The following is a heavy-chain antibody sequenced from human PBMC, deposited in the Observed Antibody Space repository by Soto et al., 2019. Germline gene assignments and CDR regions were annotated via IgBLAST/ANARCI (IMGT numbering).Heavy chain of an antibody. CDR2: ISAYNGNT. J-gene: IGHJ4*02. CDR3: ARDRHDYGATWASLNTDY. D-gene: IGHD4-17*01. V-gene: IGHV1-18*01. Sequence: GASVKVSCKASGYTFTSYGISWVRQAPGQGLEWMGWISAYNGNTNYAQKNQGRVTMTTDKSTSTAYMELRSLRSDDTAVYYFARDRHDYGATWASLNTDYRGRGTLVTVSS. CDR1: GYTFTSYG.